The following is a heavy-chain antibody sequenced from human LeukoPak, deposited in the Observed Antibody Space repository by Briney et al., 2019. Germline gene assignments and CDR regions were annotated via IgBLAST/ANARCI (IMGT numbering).Heavy chain of an antibody. D-gene: IGHD4-17*01. J-gene: IGHJ4*02. CDR3: ARDHYGDYSDYFDY. CDR1: GYTFTSYG. Sequence: ASVKVSCKASGYTFTSYGISWVRQAPGQGLEWMGWISAYNGNTNYAQKLQGRVTMTSDASASTAYMELRSLRSDDTAVYYCARDHYGDYSDYFDYWGQGTLVTVSS. CDR2: ISAYNGNT. V-gene: IGHV1-18*01.